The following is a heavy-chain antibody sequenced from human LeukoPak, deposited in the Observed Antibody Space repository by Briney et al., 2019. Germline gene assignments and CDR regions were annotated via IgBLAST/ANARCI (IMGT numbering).Heavy chain of an antibody. J-gene: IGHJ4*02. D-gene: IGHD6-13*01. Sequence: GGSLRLSCAASGFTFSGYSMNWVRQAPGKGLEYVSAISSNGGSTYYADSVKGRFTISRDNSKNTLYLQMSSLRAEDTAVYYCVKAHSSSWYGVYFDYWGQGTLVTVSS. CDR2: ISSNGGST. CDR1: GFTFSGYS. V-gene: IGHV3-64D*06. CDR3: VKAHSSSWYGVYFDY.